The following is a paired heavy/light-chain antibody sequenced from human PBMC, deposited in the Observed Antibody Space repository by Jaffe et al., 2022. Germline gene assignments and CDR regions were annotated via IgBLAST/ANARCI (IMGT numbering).Light chain of an antibody. J-gene: IGKJ5*01. CDR2: AAS. CDR1: QGISSY. CDR3: QQYYSYPSIT. Sequence: AIRMTQSPSSLSASTGDRVTITCRASQGISSYLAWYQQKPGKAPKLLIYAASTLQSGVPSRFSGSGSGTDFTLTISCLQSEDFATYYCQQYYSYPSITFGQGTRLEIK. V-gene: IGKV1-8*01.
Heavy chain of an antibody. V-gene: IGHV3-49*04. J-gene: IGHJ6*03. D-gene: IGHD3-22*01. CDR2: IRSKAYGGTT. CDR1: GFTFGDYA. Sequence: EVQLVESGGGLVQPGRSLRLSCTASGFTFGDYAMSWVRQAPGKGLEWVGFIRSKAYGGTTEYAASVKGRFTISRDDSKSIAYLQMNSLKTEDTAVYYCTRDPTIVVAPRPKWYYMDVWGKGTTVTVSS. CDR3: TRDPTIVVAPRPKWYYMDV.